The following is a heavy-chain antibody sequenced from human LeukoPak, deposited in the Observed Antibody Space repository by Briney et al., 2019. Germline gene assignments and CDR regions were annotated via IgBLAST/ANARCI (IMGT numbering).Heavy chain of an antibody. J-gene: IGHJ6*03. Sequence: GGSLRLSCAASGFTCSDYYMSWIRQAPGKGLEWVSYISSSGSTIYYADSVKGRFTISRDNAKNSLYLQMNSLRAEDTAVYYCARVPYGGNSYYYYYMDVWGKGTTVTVSS. CDR3: ARVPYGGNSYYYYYMDV. CDR2: ISSSGSTI. V-gene: IGHV3-11*04. D-gene: IGHD4-23*01. CDR1: GFTCSDYY.